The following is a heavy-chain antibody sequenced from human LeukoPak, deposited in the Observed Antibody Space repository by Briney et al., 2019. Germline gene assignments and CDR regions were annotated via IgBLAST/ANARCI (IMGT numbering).Heavy chain of an antibody. J-gene: IGHJ4*02. CDR2: ISGSGGST. V-gene: IGHV3-23*01. D-gene: IGHD6-13*01. Sequence: QPGGSLRLSCAASGFTFSSYAMSWVRQAPGKGLEWVSAISGSGGSTYYADSVKGRFTISRDNSKNTLYLQMSSLRAEDTAVYYCAKGGALLSSWSKYYFDYWGQGTLVTVSS. CDR3: AKGGALLSSWSKYYFDY. CDR1: GFTFSSYA.